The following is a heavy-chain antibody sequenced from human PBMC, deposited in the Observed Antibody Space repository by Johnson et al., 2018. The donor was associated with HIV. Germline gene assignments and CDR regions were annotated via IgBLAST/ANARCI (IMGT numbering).Heavy chain of an antibody. CDR1: GFTFSNAW. CDR2: ASASVGWT. D-gene: IGHD4-17*01. J-gene: IGHJ3*01. Sequence: VQLVESGGGLVSPGGSLTLSCAASGFTFSNAWMTWVRQAPGKGLEWVSTASASVGWTYYADSVKGRFTISRDNSKNTLYLQMNSLRAEDTAMYFCAKDLGDYGDSGRYVFYVWGQGTMVTVSS. V-gene: IGHV3-23*04. CDR3: AKDLGDYGDSGRYVFYV.